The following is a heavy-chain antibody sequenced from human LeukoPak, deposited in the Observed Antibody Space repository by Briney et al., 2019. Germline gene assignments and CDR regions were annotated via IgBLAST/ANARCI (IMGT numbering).Heavy chain of an antibody. J-gene: IGHJ6*02. Sequence: SETLSLTCAVYGGSFSGYYWSWIRQPPGKGLGWIGEINHSGSTNYNPSLKSRVTISVDTSKNQFSLKLSSVTAADTAVYYCASAIAVAGPYYYYGMDVWGQGTTVTVSS. V-gene: IGHV4-34*01. D-gene: IGHD6-19*01. CDR1: GGSFSGYY. CDR3: ASAIAVAGPYYYYGMDV. CDR2: INHSGST.